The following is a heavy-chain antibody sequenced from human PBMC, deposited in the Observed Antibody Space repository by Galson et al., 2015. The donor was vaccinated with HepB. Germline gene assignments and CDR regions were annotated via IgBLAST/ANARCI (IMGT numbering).Heavy chain of an antibody. Sequence: QSGAEVKKPGESLRISCKGSGYSFTSYWISWVRQMPGKGLEWMGRIDPSDSYTNYSPSFQGHVTISADKSISTAYLQWSSLKASDTAMYYCARHGTTVTTQPGGGGMDVWGQGTTVTVSS. V-gene: IGHV5-10-1*01. CDR1: GYSFTSYW. J-gene: IGHJ6*02. CDR2: IDPSDSYT. CDR3: ARHGTTVTTQPGGGGMDV. D-gene: IGHD4-17*01.